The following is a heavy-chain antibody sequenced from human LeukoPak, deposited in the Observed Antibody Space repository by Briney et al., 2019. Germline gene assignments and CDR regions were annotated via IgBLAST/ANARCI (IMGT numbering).Heavy chain of an antibody. CDR2: IYYSGST. Sequence: PSETLSLTCTVSGGSISSYYWSWIRQPPGKGLEWIGYIYYSGSTNYNPSLKSRVTISVDTSKNQFSLKLSSVTVADTAVYYCTSGSPDYYYGMDVWGQGTTVTVSS. D-gene: IGHD1-26*01. V-gene: IGHV4-59*08. CDR3: TSGSPDYYYGMDV. J-gene: IGHJ6*02. CDR1: GGSISSYY.